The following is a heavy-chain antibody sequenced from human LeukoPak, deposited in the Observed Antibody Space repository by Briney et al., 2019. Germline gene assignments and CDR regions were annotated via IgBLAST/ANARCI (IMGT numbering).Heavy chain of an antibody. Sequence: GGSLRLSCAASGFTFSSYGMHWVRQAPGKGLEWVAFIRYDGSNKYYADSVKGRFTISRDNSKNTLYLQMNSLRADDTAVYYCATGGSTSRFYHYYYMDVWGKGTTVTVSS. CDR3: ATGGSTSRFYHYYYMDV. J-gene: IGHJ6*03. D-gene: IGHD2-2*01. CDR1: GFTFSSYG. CDR2: IRYDGSNK. V-gene: IGHV3-30*02.